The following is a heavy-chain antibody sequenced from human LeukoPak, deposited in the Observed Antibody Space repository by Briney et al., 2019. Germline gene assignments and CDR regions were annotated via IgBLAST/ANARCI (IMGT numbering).Heavy chain of an antibody. J-gene: IGHJ4*02. CDR3: AKPRIYLQDFDY. Sequence: GGSLRLSCAASGFTFSSYSMNWVRQAPGKGLQWVGRSRNTASIYTTKYAASVKGRFTISRDDSQNTLFLQMNSLKTEDTAVNYCAKPRIYLQDFDYWGQGTLVTVPS. CDR2: SRNTASIYTT. CDR1: GFTFSSYS. V-gene: IGHV3-72*01. D-gene: IGHD2/OR15-2a*01.